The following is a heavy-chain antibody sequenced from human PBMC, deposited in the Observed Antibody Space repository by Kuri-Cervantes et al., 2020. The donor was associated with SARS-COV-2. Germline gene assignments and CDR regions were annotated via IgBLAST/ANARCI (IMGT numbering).Heavy chain of an antibody. V-gene: IGHV3-13*01. D-gene: IGHD1-7*01. Sequence: GESLKISCAASGFTFSSYDMHWVRQATGKGLEWVSAIGTAGDTYYPGSVKGRFTISRDNSKNTLYLQMNSLRAEDTAVYYCARAGLELRWGYYYYMDVWGKGTTVTVSS. CDR2: IGTAGDT. J-gene: IGHJ6*03. CDR3: ARAGLELRWGYYYYMDV. CDR1: GFTFSSYD.